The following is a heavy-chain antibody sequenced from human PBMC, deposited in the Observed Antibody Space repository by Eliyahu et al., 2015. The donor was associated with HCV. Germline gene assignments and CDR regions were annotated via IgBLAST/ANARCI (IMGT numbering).Heavy chain of an antibody. D-gene: IGHD3-22*01. J-gene: IGHJ4*02. CDR2: ISYDGSNK. CDR1: GFTXSXYG. CDR3: AKDGLYDSSGYYYWQTYFDY. V-gene: IGHV3-30*18. Sequence: QVQLVESGGGVVQPGRSLRLSCAASGFTXSXYGMHWVRQAPGKGLEWXAVISYDGSNKYYADSVKGRFTISRDNSKNTLYLQMNSLRAEDTAVYYCAKDGLYDSSGYYYWQTYFDYWGQGTLVTVSS.